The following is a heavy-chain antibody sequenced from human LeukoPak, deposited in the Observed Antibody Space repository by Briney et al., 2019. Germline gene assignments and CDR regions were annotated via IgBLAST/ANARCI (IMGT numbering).Heavy chain of an antibody. J-gene: IGHJ4*02. V-gene: IGHV4-39*07. CDR1: GGSISSSGYY. Sequence: SETLSLTCIVPGGSISSSGYYWGWIRQPPGKGLEWIGSVFYSVSTYYNPSLKSRVIISVDTSKNLFSLKLSSVTAADTAVYYCGRASSGGSFDYWGQGTQVTVSS. CDR3: GRASSGGSFDY. D-gene: IGHD2-15*01. CDR2: VFYSVST.